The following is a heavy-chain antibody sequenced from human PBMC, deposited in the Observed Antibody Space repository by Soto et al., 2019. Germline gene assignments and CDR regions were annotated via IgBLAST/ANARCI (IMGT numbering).Heavy chain of an antibody. V-gene: IGHV3-21*01. CDR1: GITFSPYG. CDR2: ISSGRSNI. CDR3: ARDPGRYYYYMDV. Sequence: GGSLRLSCAASGITFSPYGMHWVRQAPGKGLEWVSFISSGRSNIYYADSVKGRFTISRDNSKNTLYLQMNSLRAEDTAVYYCARDPGRYYYYMDVWGKGTTVTVSS. J-gene: IGHJ6*03.